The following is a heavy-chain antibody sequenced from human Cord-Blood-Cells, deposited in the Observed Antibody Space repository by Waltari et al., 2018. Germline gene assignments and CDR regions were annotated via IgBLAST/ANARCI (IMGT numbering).Heavy chain of an antibody. CDR1: GGSVSSGSYY. D-gene: IGHD3-3*01. CDR2: IYYSGST. V-gene: IGHV4-61*01. Sequence: QVQLQESGPGLVKPSETLSLTCTVSGGSVSSGSYYWSWIRQPPGKGLEWIGYIYYSGSTNYNPSLKSRVTISVDTSKNQFSLKLSSVTAADTAVYYCARSGGGRYDFWSGYYDYWGQGTLVTVS. CDR3: ARSGGGRYDFWSGYYDY. J-gene: IGHJ4*02.